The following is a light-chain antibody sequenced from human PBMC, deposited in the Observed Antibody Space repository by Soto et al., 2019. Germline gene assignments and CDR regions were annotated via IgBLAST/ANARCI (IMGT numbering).Light chain of an antibody. CDR1: QSVSSN. CDR2: GAS. Sequence: EIVMTQSPATLSVSPGERATLSCRASQSVSSNLAWYQQKPGQVPRLLIYGASTRATGIPARFSGSGSGTEFTLTISSLQSEDFAVYYCQQYNNSLTFGGGTKVEIK. J-gene: IGKJ4*01. V-gene: IGKV3-15*01. CDR3: QQYNNSLT.